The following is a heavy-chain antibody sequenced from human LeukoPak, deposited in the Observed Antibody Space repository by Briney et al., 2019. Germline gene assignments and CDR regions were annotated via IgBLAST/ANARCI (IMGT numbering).Heavy chain of an antibody. CDR3: ARSRRDGYSYFDY. CDR2: INSDGSTT. V-gene: IGHV3-74*01. Sequence: PGGSLRLTCATSGFTFSSYWMHWVRQAPGKGLVWVSRINSDGSTTSYADSVKGRFTISRDNAKNTLYLQMNSLRAEDTAVYYCARSRRDGYSYFDYWGQGTLVTVSS. D-gene: IGHD5-24*01. CDR1: GFTFSSYW. J-gene: IGHJ4*02.